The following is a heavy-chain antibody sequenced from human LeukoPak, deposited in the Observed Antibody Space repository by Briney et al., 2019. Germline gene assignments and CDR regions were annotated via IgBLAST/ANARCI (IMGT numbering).Heavy chain of an antibody. Sequence: SETLSLTCAVSGYSISSGYYWGWIRQPPGKGLEWIGSLSHSGTTYYIPSLESRVIISGDTSKNHFSLKLNSATAADTPVYYCARHLFFVVVASNMDAFDIWGQGTMVTVSS. V-gene: IGHV4-38-2*01. CDR1: GYSISSGYY. CDR3: ARHLFFVVVASNMDAFDI. CDR2: LSHSGTT. D-gene: IGHD2-21*01. J-gene: IGHJ3*02.